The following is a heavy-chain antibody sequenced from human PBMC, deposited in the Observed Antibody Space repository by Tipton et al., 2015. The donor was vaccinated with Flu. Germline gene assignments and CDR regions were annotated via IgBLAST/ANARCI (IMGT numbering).Heavy chain of an antibody. D-gene: IGHD4-11*01. CDR3: ARRDYSNYVSVPKNWFDS. V-gene: IGHV4-34*01. J-gene: IGHJ5*01. CDR1: GGSFSGYY. Sequence: LRLSCAVYGGSFSGYYWSWIRQPPGKGLEWIGEINHSGSTNYNPSLKSRVTISVDTSKNQFSLKLTSVTAADTAVYYCARRDYSNYVSVPKNWFDSWGQGTLVTVSS. CDR2: INHSGST.